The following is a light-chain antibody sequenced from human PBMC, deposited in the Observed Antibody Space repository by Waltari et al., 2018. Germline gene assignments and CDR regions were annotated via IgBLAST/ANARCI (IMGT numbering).Light chain of an antibody. J-gene: IGKJ1*01. V-gene: IGKV3-15*01. CDR1: QNVYTN. CDR2: GAY. Sequence: EIVMTQYPAPLSVSPGERATLSCRASQNVYTNLAWYQQKPGQAPRLLIYGAYTRATDIPARFSGSGSGTEFTLTISSLESEDFAIFYCQQYMNWPRTFGQGTKVEIK. CDR3: QQYMNWPRT.